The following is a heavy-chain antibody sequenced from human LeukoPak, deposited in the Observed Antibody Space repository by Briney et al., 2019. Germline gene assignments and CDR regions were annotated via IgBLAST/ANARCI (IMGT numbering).Heavy chain of an antibody. CDR3: ARGYYSSGSYYNF. J-gene: IGHJ4*02. CDR1: GYTFSSYA. Sequence: ASVKVSCKASGYTFSSYAISWVRQATGQGLEWMGWINPSIGDTAFAQKFQGRVTITRDTSISTAYMELNNLRSEDTAVYYCARGYYSSGSYYNFWGQGTLVTVSS. V-gene: IGHV1-8*03. CDR2: INPSIGDT. D-gene: IGHD3-10*01.